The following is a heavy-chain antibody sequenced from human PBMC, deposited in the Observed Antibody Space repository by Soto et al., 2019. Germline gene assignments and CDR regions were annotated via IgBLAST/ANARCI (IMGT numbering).Heavy chain of an antibody. CDR2: ISSSSSYT. V-gene: IGHV3-11*05. CDR3: ARAIVVVTASAAGYYFDF. CDR1: GFTFSDYY. Sequence: QVQLVESGGGLVKPGGSLRLSCAASGFTFSDYYMSWIRQAPGKGLEWVSYISSSSSYTNYADSVKGRFTISRDNAKNALYLHMNSLRAEDTAVYYCARAIVVVTASAAGYYFDFWGQGTLVTVSA. D-gene: IGHD2-21*02. J-gene: IGHJ4*02.